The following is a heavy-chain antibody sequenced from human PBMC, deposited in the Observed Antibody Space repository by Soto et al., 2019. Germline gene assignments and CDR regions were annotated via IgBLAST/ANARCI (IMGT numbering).Heavy chain of an antibody. CDR1: GFTFSSYG. V-gene: IGHV3-30*18. D-gene: IGHD6-13*01. CDR2: ISYDGSNK. CDR3: AKPLIAAAGGSYYYYYYGMDV. Sequence: QVQLVESGGGVVQPGRSLRLSCAASGFTFSSYGMHWVRQAPGKGLEWVAVISYDGSNKYYADSVKGRFTISRDNSKNTLYLQMNSLRAEDTAVYYCAKPLIAAAGGSYYYYYYGMDVWGQGTTVTVSS. J-gene: IGHJ6*02.